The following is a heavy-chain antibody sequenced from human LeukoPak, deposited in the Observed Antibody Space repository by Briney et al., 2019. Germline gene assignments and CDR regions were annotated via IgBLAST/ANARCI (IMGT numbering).Heavy chain of an antibody. V-gene: IGHV3-48*03. CDR1: GFTFSSYE. CDR3: ARDGFEGCSSTSCYAYYYYMDV. J-gene: IGHJ6*03. Sequence: PGGSLRLSCAASGFTFSSYEMNWVRQAPGKGLEWVSYISSSGSTIYYADSVKGRFTISRDNAKNSLYLQMNSLRAEDTAVYYCARDGFEGCSSTSCYAYYYYMDVWGKGTTVTVSS. D-gene: IGHD2-2*01. CDR2: ISSSGSTI.